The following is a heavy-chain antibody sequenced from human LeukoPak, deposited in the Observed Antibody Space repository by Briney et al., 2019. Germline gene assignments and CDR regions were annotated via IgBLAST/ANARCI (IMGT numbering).Heavy chain of an antibody. CDR1: GGSISSSSYY. CDR3: ARDSSGYNYYFDY. J-gene: IGHJ4*02. V-gene: IGHV4-39*07. Sequence: SETLSLTCTVSGGSISSSSYYWGWLRQPPGKGLEWFGSIYYCRSTYYNSSHKRGVGKSVDTSKNQYSLRLSSLTAADTAVYDCARDSSGYNYYFDYWGQGTLVTVSS. D-gene: IGHD3-22*01. CDR2: IYYCRST.